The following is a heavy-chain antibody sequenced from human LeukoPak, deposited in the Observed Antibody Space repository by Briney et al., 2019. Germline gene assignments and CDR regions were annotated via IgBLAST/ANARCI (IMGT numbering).Heavy chain of an antibody. CDR1: GFSFSDDP. Sequence: AGGSLRLSCTASGFSFSDDPMNWVRQAPGKGLEWVSNIRSDNSDENYAGSVKGRFTISRGNVKNSLYLQMNSLRAEDTAVYYCVRDTHYAFDSWGQGTMVTVS. V-gene: IGHV3-48*01. J-gene: IGHJ3*02. CDR3: VRDTHYAFDS. CDR2: IRSDNSDE.